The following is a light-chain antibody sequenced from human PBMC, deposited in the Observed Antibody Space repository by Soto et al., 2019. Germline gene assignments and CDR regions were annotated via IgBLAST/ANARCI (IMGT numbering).Light chain of an antibody. CDR3: QQYYNLPIT. CDR1: QDISNH. Sequence: DIQITQSPSSLSSSVAERVTITCQASQDISNHLNWYQQKPGKAPKLLIYDASNLEAGVPSRFSGSGSGTDFTVTISSLQPEDFATYSCQQYYNLPITFGQGTRLEIK. J-gene: IGKJ5*01. CDR2: DAS. V-gene: IGKV1-33*01.